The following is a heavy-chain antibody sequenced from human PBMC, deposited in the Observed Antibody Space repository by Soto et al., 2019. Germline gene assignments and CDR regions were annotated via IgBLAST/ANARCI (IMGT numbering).Heavy chain of an antibody. CDR1: GYTFTSYH. D-gene: IGHD2-15*01. CDR3: ARVGYCSGASCYTFADY. J-gene: IGHJ4*02. V-gene: IGHV1-46*01. CDR2: INPSGAST. Sequence: ASVKVSCXASGYTFTSYHMHWVRQAPGQGLEWMGIINPSGASTSYSQKFQGRVTMTRDTSTSTVYMELSSLRSEDTAVYFCARVGYCSGASCYTFADYWGQGTLVTVSS.